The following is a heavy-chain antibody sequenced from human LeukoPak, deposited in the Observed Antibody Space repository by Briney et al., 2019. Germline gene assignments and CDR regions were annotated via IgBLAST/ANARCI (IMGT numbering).Heavy chain of an antibody. D-gene: IGHD3-22*01. V-gene: IGHV4-39*01. J-gene: IGHJ4*02. CDR1: GGSISSSSYY. CDR3: ARQGHDSSGYYYPLR. CDR2: IYYSGST. Sequence: PSETLSLTCTVSGGSISSSSYYWGWIRQPPGKGLEWIGSIYYSGSTYYNPSLKSRVTISVDTSKNQFSLKLSSVTAADTAVYYCARQGHDSSGYYYPLRWGQGTLVTVSS.